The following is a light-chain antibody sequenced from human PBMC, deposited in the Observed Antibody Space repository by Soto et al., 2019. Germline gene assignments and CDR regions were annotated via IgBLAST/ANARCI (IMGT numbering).Light chain of an antibody. V-gene: IGLV2-23*01. Sequence: QSALTQPASVSGSPGQSITISCTGTSSDVGNYNLVSWYQQHPGKAPKLMIYEGSRRPSGVSNRFSGSKSGNAASLTISGLQAEDEADYYCCSYASDSTYVFGSGTKVTGL. CDR2: EGS. CDR3: CSYASDSTYV. CDR1: SSDVGNYNL. J-gene: IGLJ1*01.